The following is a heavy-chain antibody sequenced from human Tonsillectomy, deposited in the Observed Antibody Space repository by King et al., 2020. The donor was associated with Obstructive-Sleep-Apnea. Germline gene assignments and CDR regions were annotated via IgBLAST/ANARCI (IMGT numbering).Heavy chain of an antibody. CDR2: INSDGSST. J-gene: IGHJ6*02. CDR3: ARVAFSSPHFYYCGMDV. CDR1: GFTFSSYW. Sequence: VQLVESGGGLVQPGGSLRLSCAASGFTFSSYWMQWVRQAPGTGLVWVARINSDGSSTTYADSVEGRVTISRDNTKNTLFLQMNSLRAEDTAVYYCARVAFSSPHFYYCGMDVWGQGTTVTVSS. D-gene: IGHD3-3*02. V-gene: IGHV3-74*03.